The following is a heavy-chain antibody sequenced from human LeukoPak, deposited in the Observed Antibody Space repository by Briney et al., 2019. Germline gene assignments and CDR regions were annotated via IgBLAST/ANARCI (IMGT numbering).Heavy chain of an antibody. V-gene: IGHV4-59*01. CDR2: IYYSGST. CDR1: GGSISSYY. Sequence: TLSLTCTVSGGSISSYYWSWIRQPPGKGLEWIGYIYYSGSTNYNPSLKSRVTISVDTSKNQFSLKLSSVTAADTAVYYCARLRTSSSWYFDPWGQGTLVTVSS. D-gene: IGHD6-13*01. J-gene: IGHJ5*02. CDR3: ARLRTSSSWYFDP.